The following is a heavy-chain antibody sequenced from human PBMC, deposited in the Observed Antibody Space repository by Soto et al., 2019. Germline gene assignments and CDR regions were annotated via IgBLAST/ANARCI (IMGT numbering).Heavy chain of an antibody. V-gene: IGHV3-21*01. CDR1: GFTFSSYS. Sequence: LRLSCAASGFTFSSYSMNWVRQAPGKGLEWVSSISSSSSYIYYADSVKGRFTISRDNAKNSLYLQMNSLRAEDTAVYYCASFKIAARPEGYYYYGMDVWGQGTTVTVS. CDR2: ISSSSSYI. D-gene: IGHD6-6*01. CDR3: ASFKIAARPEGYYYYGMDV. J-gene: IGHJ6*02.